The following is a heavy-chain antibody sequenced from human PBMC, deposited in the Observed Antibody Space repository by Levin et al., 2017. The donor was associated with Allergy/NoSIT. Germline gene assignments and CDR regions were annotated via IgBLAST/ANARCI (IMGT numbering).Heavy chain of an antibody. D-gene: IGHD6-13*01. CDR3: ARVGYSSPEFNWFDP. CDR1: GGSISSYY. Sequence: GSLRLSCTVSGGSISSYYWSWIRQPPGKGLEWIGYIYYSGSTNYNPSLKSRVTISVDTSKNQFSLKLSSVTAADTAVYYCARVGYSSPEFNWFDPWGQGTLVTVSS. J-gene: IGHJ5*02. CDR2: IYYSGST. V-gene: IGHV4-59*01.